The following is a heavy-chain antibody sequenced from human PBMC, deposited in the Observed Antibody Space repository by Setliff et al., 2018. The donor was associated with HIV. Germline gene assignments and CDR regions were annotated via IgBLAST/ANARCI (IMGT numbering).Heavy chain of an antibody. Sequence: PSETLSLTCTVSGGSISTYYWSWIRQPPGKGLGWIGSIYFTGSSDNNPSLKSRVTLSVDTSKHQFSLKLSSVTAADTAVYYCARSLDYSGSGSYYVGWFDLWGQGIPVTVSS. V-gene: IGHV4-59*12. CDR3: ARSLDYSGSGSYYVGWFDL. D-gene: IGHD3-10*01. J-gene: IGHJ5*02. CDR1: GGSISTYY. CDR2: IYFTGSS.